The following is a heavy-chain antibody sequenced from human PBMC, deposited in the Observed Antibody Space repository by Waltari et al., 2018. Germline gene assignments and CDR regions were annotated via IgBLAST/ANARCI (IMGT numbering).Heavy chain of an antibody. Sequence: EVQMVEPGGGLATPGGCLRLYCAASGFSFSYYYMSWLSQAPGKGLEWISGINSGGGSTYYADSVKGRFTISRENAKNTLYLQMDSLRAEDTAVYYCARDGGSREYFDYWGQGVLVTVSS. D-gene: IGHD1-26*01. J-gene: IGHJ4*02. CDR3: ARDGGSREYFDY. V-gene: IGHV3-66*01. CDR1: GFSFSYYY. CDR2: INSGGGST.